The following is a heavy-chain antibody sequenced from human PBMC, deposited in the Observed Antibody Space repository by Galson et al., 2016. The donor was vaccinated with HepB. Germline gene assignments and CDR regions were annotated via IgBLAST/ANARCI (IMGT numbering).Heavy chain of an antibody. Sequence: SLRLSCAASTFTFSDYYMSWIRQAPGRGLEWISYIAGSGRPIYYADSVKGRFTISRDNAKNSLYLQMNSLRAEDTSVYYGGGGGGFSVGAYFDSWGQGTLVTVSS. CDR1: TFTFSDYY. CDR2: IAGSGRPI. V-gene: IGHV3-11*01. CDR3: GGGGGFSVGAYFDS. D-gene: IGHD3-16*01. J-gene: IGHJ4*02.